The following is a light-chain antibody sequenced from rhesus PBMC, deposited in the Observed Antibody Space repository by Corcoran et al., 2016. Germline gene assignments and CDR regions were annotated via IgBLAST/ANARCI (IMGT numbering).Light chain of an antibody. CDR3: QHHDNSPWT. V-gene: IGKV1-69*01. Sequence: DIQMTQSPSSLSASGGDRVTITCSARQGISNWLGWSQQKPGKAPKLLIYRTSNLETGVPSRFRGSGSGTDFTLTISSLQPEDIATYYCQHHDNSPWTFGQGTKVEIE. CDR1: QGISNW. CDR2: RTS. J-gene: IGKJ1*01.